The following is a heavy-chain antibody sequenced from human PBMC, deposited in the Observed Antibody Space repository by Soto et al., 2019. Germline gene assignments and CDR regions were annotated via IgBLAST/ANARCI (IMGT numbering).Heavy chain of an antibody. CDR2: IIPALGTA. CDR1: GGTFSNHT. CDR3: ARPDFGHYWYFDL. J-gene: IGHJ2*01. V-gene: IGHV1-69*08. D-gene: IGHD4-17*01. Sequence: QDQLVQSGAELKKPGSSVKVSGKASGGTFSNHTFSWVRQAPGQGLEWMGRIIPALGTATYAQKFQGRGTIPADESATTGYMELNSLRSEDTAVYYWARPDFGHYWYFDLWGRGTMVTVSS.